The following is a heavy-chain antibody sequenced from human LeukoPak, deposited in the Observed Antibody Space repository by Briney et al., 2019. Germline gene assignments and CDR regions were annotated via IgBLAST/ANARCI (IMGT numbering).Heavy chain of an antibody. D-gene: IGHD2-21*01. J-gene: IGHJ4*02. V-gene: IGHV4-59*01. CDR2: ISYSGST. CDR3: ARASPGLFDC. Sequence: PSETLSLTCSVSGGSMSRYYWSWIRQPPGKGLEWIGYISYSGSTNYNPSLKSRLTISVDTSKNQCSLKLSSVTAADTAVYYCARASPGLFDCWGQGTLVTVSS. CDR1: GGSMSRYY.